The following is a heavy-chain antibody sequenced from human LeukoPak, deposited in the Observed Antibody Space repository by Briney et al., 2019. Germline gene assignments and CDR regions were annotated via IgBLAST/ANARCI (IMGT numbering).Heavy chain of an antibody. CDR1: GYTFSRYG. D-gene: IGHD3-16*01. J-gene: IGHJ4*02. V-gene: IGHV1-18*01. CDR3: ARATAGDVDD. CDR2: ISAYNGET. Sequence: ASVTVSCTASGYTFSRYGISWVRQAPGQGLEWMGWISAYNGETNYAQTLQGRVTMTTDTSTTTVYVALRNLRSDDTPMYFGARATAGDVDDWGQGTLVTVSS.